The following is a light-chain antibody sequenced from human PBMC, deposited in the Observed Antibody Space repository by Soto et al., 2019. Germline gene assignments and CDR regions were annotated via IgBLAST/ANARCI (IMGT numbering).Light chain of an antibody. CDR3: QQYTTYPLT. V-gene: IGKV1-5*01. J-gene: IGKJ4*01. CDR2: DAS. Sequence: DIQMTQSPSTLSASIGDRVTITCRASQSITTFLAWYQQKPGKAPQILIYDASKLEPGVPSRVSGGGSGTEFTLTISSLQPDDFATYYCQQYTTYPLTFGGGTRVEIK. CDR1: QSITTF.